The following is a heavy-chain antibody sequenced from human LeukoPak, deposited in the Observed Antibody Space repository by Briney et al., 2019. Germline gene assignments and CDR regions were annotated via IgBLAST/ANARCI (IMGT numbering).Heavy chain of an antibody. CDR1: GGTFSSYT. V-gene: IGHV1-69*02. J-gene: IGHJ3*02. CDR2: IIPILGIA. D-gene: IGHD3-10*01. Sequence: SVKVSCKASGGTFSSYTISWVRQAPGQGLEWMGRIIPILGIANYAQKFQGRVTITADKSTSTAYMELSSLRSEDTAVSYCARAHVLLWFGELIGGAFDIWGQGTMVTVSS. CDR3: ARAHVLLWFGELIGGAFDI.